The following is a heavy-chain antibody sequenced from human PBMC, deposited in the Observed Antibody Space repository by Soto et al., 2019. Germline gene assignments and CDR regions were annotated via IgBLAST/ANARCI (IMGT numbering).Heavy chain of an antibody. Sequence: ASVKVSCKASGYTFTSYAMHWVRQAPGQRLEWMGWINAGNGNTKYSQKFQGRVTITRDTSASTAYTELSSLRSEDTAVYYCARRYYDSSGYYGWLDPWGQGTLVTVSS. CDR1: GYTFTSYA. CDR2: INAGNGNT. J-gene: IGHJ5*02. V-gene: IGHV1-3*01. D-gene: IGHD3-22*01. CDR3: ARRYYDSSGYYGWLDP.